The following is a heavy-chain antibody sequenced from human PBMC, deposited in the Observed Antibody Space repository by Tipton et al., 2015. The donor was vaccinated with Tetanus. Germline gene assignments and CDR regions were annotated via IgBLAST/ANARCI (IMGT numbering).Heavy chain of an antibody. V-gene: IGHV4-39*02. D-gene: IGHD6-13*01. J-gene: IGHJ5*02. CDR1: GGSLFSGSFY. Sequence: TLSLTCIVSGGSLFSGSFYWAWVRQAPGKGLEWIGNIYYNGNTFYLSSLKTRVTISADTSKNQFSLSLRSVTAADTAVYYCARDPGIASAGLWFDPWGQGTLVTVSS. CDR3: ARDPGIASAGLWFDP. CDR2: IYYNGNT.